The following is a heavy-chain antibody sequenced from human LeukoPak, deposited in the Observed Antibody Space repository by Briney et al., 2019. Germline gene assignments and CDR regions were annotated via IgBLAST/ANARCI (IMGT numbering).Heavy chain of an antibody. D-gene: IGHD3-10*01. CDR3: AGESITMVRGVQPLYY. J-gene: IGHJ4*02. CDR1: GFTFSSYG. Sequence: PGGSLRLSCAASGFTFSSYGMHWVRQAPGKGLEWVSAISGSGGSTYYADSVKGRFTISRDNSKNTLYLQMNSLRAEDTAVYYCAGESITMVRGVQPLYYWGQGTLVAVSS. V-gene: IGHV3-23*01. CDR2: ISGSGGST.